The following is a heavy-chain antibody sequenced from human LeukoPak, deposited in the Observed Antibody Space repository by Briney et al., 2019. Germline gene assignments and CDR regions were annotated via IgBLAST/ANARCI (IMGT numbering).Heavy chain of an antibody. CDR2: IYTSGST. D-gene: IGHD1-26*01. J-gene: IGHJ6*02. CDR1: GGSISSYY. CDR3: ARDGSSPYYYYGMDV. V-gene: IGHV4-4*07. Sequence: KPSETLSLTCTVSGGSISSYYWSWIRQPAGKGLEWIGRIYTSGSTNYNPSLKSRVTVSVDTSKNQFSLKLSSVTAADTAVYYCARDGSSPYYYYGMDVWGQGTTVTVSS.